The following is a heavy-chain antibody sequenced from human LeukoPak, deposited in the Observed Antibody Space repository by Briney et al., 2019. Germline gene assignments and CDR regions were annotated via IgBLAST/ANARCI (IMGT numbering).Heavy chain of an antibody. V-gene: IGHV4-39*07. CDR1: GGSITSSSFS. CDR2: IYYVGST. CDR3: ARVSVSNWFDP. J-gene: IGHJ5*02. D-gene: IGHD3-16*01. Sequence: PSETLSLTCTVSGGSITSSSFSWGWIRQPPGKGLEWIGNIYYVGSTYYNPSLKSRVTISIDTSKNHFSLKLTSVTAADTAVYYCARVSVSNWFDPWGQGTLVTVSS.